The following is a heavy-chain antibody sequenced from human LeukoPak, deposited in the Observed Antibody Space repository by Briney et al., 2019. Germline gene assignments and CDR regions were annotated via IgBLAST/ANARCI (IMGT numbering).Heavy chain of an antibody. CDR2: IYTSGST. Sequence: SETLSLTCTVSGGSISTYYWSWIRQPAGKGLEWIGRIYTSGSTNYNPSLKSRVTMSVDTSKNQFSLKLSSVTAADTAVYYCARSGDYYYDSNWFDPWGQGTLVTVSS. J-gene: IGHJ5*02. CDR3: ARSGDYYYDSNWFDP. V-gene: IGHV4-4*07. CDR1: GGSISTYY. D-gene: IGHD3-22*01.